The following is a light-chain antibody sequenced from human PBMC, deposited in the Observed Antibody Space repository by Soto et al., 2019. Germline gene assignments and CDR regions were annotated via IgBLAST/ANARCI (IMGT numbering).Light chain of an antibody. CDR2: GAS. Sequence: EIVLTQSPGTLSLSPGERATLSCRASQSISSSYLAWYQQKPGQAPRPLIYGASSRATGIPDRFSGSGSGTDFTLTISRLAPEDFAVYYCRQYDSSPRTFGQGTKV. J-gene: IGKJ1*01. V-gene: IGKV3-20*01. CDR3: RQYDSSPRT. CDR1: QSISSSY.